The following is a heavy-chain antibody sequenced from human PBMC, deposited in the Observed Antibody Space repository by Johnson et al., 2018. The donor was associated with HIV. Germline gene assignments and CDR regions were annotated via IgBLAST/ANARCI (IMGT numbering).Heavy chain of an antibody. CDR1: GFTFSSYG. CDR2: IRYDGSNK. J-gene: IGHJ3*02. V-gene: IGHV3-30*02. D-gene: IGHD1-26*01. CDR3: AKDRRLSSWGLLDDAFDI. Sequence: QVQLVESGGGVVQPGGSLRLSCAASGFTFSSYGMHWVRQAPGKGLEWVAFIRYDGSNKYYADSVKGRFTISRDNSKNTLYLQMNSLSAEDTAVYYCAKDRRLSSWGLLDDAFDIWGQGTMVTVSS.